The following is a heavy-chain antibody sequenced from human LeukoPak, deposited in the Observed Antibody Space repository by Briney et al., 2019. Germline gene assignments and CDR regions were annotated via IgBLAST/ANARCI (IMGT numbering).Heavy chain of an antibody. CDR1: GGSISSYY. V-gene: IGHV4-59*06. D-gene: IGHD3-22*01. Sequence: SETLSLTCTVSGGSISSYYWSWIRQHPGKGLEWIGYIYYSGSTYYNPSLKSRVTISVDTSKNQFSLKLSSATAADTAVYYCARGTDYYDSSGPTGYYFDYWGQGTLVTVSS. CDR3: ARGTDYYDSSGPTGYYFDY. CDR2: IYYSGST. J-gene: IGHJ4*02.